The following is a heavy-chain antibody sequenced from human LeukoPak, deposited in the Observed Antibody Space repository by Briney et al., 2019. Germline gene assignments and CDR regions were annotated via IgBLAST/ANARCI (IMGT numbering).Heavy chain of an antibody. CDR1: GASISSNW. CDR2: IHHSGST. J-gene: IGHJ3*01. D-gene: IGHD2-2*02. V-gene: IGHV4-4*02. CDR3: ARTRSNCYNSCAFDF. Sequence: PSETLSLTCAVSGASISSNWWSWVRQPPGKGLEWIAEIHHSGSTNYNPSLKSRVTISVDKSKNQFSLKLTSVTAADTAVYYCARTRSNCYNSCAFDFWGPGTLVTVSS.